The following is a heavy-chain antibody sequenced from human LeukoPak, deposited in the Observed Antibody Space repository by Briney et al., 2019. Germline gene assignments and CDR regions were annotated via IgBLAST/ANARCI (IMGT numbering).Heavy chain of an antibody. D-gene: IGHD3-22*01. CDR1: GYTFTSYD. Sequence: GASVKVSCKASGYTFTSYDINWVRQATGQGLEWMGWMNPNSGNTGYAQKFQGRVTMTRNTSISTAYMEPSSLRSEDTAVYYCGRGGSYYDSSAVQGPGEDYWGQGTTVTVSS. CDR2: MNPNSGNT. CDR3: GRGGSYYDSSAVQGPGEDY. J-gene: IGHJ4*02. V-gene: IGHV1-8*01.